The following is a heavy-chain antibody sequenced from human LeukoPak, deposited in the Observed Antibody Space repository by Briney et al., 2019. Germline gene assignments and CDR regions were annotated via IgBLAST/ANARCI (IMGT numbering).Heavy chain of an antibody. D-gene: IGHD5-12*01. CDR3: ARDSDSGYTLQEY. J-gene: IGHJ4*02. Sequence: GGSLRLSCAASGFIFSNYYMSWIRQAPGKGLEWVAYISSSGTDIYYADSVKGRFTISRDNAKNSLYLQMNSLRAEDTAVYYCARDSDSGYTLQEYWGQGTLVTVSS. CDR2: ISSSGTDI. V-gene: IGHV3-11*04. CDR1: GFIFSNYY.